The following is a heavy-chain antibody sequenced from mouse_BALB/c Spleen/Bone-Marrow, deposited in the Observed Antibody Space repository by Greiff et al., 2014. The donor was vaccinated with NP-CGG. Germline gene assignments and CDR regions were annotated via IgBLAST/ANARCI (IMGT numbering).Heavy chain of an antibody. J-gene: IGHJ2*01. CDR3: ARQGYYGKGDY. CDR1: GFDFSRYW. D-gene: IGHD2-1*01. Sequence: EVNVVESGGGLVQPGGSLKLSCAASGFDFSRYWMSWVRQAPGKGLEWIGEINPDSSTINYTPSLKDKFIISRDNAKNTLYLRMSKVRSEDTALYYCARQGYYGKGDYWGQGTTLTVSS. CDR2: INPDSSTI. V-gene: IGHV4-1*02.